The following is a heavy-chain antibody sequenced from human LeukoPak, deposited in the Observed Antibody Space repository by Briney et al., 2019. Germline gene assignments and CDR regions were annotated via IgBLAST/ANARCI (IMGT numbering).Heavy chain of an antibody. D-gene: IGHD3-3*01. CDR2: IRSKTYGGTT. J-gene: IGHJ4*02. Sequence: GGSLRLSCRTSGFTFGDYAMTWVRQAPGKGLEWLGFIRSKTYGGTTQYAASVKGRFTISRDDSKSIAYLQMNSLRTEDTAVYYCARAPPYDFWSGYYYFDKWGQGTLVTVSS. V-gene: IGHV3-49*04. CDR1: GFTFGDYA. CDR3: ARAPPYDFWSGYYYFDK.